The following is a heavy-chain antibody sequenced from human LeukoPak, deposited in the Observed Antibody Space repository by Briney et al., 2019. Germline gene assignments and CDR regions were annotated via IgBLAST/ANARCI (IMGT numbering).Heavy chain of an antibody. CDR3: AKGTAMVGDYYYYMDV. CDR1: GFTFDDYA. CDR2: ISWNSGSI. D-gene: IGHD5-18*01. V-gene: IGHV3-9*01. Sequence: GRSLRLSCAASGFTFDDYAMHWVRQAPGKGLEWVSGISWNSGSIGYADSVKGRFTISRDNAKNSLYLQMNSLRAEDTALYYCAKGTAMVGDYYYYMDVWGKGTTVTVSS. J-gene: IGHJ6*03.